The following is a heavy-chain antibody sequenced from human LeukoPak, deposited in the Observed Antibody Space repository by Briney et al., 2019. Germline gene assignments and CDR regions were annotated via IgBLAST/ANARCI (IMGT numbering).Heavy chain of an antibody. CDR2: INPNSGGT. D-gene: IGHD3-10*01. Sequence: APVKVSCKASGYTFTGYYMHWVRQAPGQGLEWMGRINPNSGGTNYAQKFQGRVTMTRDTSISTAYMELSRLRSDDTAVYYCARAGYYYGSGSYPIYFDYWGQGTLVTVSS. J-gene: IGHJ4*02. V-gene: IGHV1-2*06. CDR3: ARAGYYYGSGSYPIYFDY. CDR1: GYTFTGYY.